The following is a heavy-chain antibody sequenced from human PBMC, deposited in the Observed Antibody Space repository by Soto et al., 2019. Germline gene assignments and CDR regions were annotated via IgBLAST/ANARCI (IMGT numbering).Heavy chain of an antibody. CDR3: AKDQTIFGVLITGDV. CDR1: GFTFSSYG. J-gene: IGHJ6*02. V-gene: IGHV3-30*18. D-gene: IGHD3-3*01. Sequence: PGGSLRLSCAASGFTFSSYGMHWVRQAPGKGLEWVAVISYDGSNKYYADSVKGRLTISRDNSKNTLYLQMNSLRAEDTAVYYWAKDQTIFGVLITGDVWGQGTTVTVSS. CDR2: ISYDGSNK.